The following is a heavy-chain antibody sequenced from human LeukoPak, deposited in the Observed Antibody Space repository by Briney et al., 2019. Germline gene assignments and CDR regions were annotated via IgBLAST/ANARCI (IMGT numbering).Heavy chain of an antibody. Sequence: GGSLRLSCAASGFTFSSYWMHWVRQAPGKGLVWVPRINSDGSGTSYADSVKGRFTISRDNAKNTLYLQVNSLRAEDTAVYYCARDRWQTGWFDPWGQGTLVTVSS. CDR1: GFTFSSYW. V-gene: IGHV3-74*01. J-gene: IGHJ5*02. CDR3: ARDRWQTGWFDP. CDR2: INSDGSGT. D-gene: IGHD5-24*01.